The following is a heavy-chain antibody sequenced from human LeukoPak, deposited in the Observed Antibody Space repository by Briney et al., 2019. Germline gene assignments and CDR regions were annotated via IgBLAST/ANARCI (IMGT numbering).Heavy chain of an antibody. CDR3: ARDETTPLPGAY. Sequence: SETLSLTCAVYGGSFSGYYWNWIRQPPGKGLEWIGEINHSVSTDYYPSLKSRVTISVATSKNQFSMKLSSVTAADTAVYYCARDETTPLPGAYWGQGTLVTVSS. D-gene: IGHD4-17*01. CDR2: INHSVST. J-gene: IGHJ4*02. V-gene: IGHV4-34*01. CDR1: GGSFSGYY.